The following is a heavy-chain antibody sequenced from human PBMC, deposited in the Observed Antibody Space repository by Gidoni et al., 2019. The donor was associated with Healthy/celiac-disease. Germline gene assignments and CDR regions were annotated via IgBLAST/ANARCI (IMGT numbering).Heavy chain of an antibody. CDR2: IWYDGSNK. Sequence: QVQLVESGGGVVQPGRSLRLSCAASGFTFSSYGMHWVRQAPGKGLEWVAVIWYDGSNKYYADSVKGRFTISRDNSKNTLYLQMNSLRAEDTAVYYCARCHGDYHYHYYGMDVWGQGTTVTVSS. J-gene: IGHJ6*02. V-gene: IGHV3-33*01. D-gene: IGHD4-17*01. CDR3: ARCHGDYHYHYYGMDV. CDR1: GFTFSSYG.